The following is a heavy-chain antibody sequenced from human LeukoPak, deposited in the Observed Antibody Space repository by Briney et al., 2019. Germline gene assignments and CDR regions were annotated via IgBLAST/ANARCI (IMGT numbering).Heavy chain of an antibody. CDR3: ARVRGYGDYVRPDAFDI. CDR1: GYTFTSYD. V-gene: IGHV1-8*01. J-gene: IGHJ3*02. CDR2: MNPNSGNT. D-gene: IGHD4-17*01. Sequence: GASVKVSCKASGYTFTSYDINWVRQATGQGLEWMGWMNPNSGNTGYAQKFQGRVTMTRNTSISTAYMELSSLRSEDTAVYYCARVRGYGDYVRPDAFDIWGQGTMVTVSS.